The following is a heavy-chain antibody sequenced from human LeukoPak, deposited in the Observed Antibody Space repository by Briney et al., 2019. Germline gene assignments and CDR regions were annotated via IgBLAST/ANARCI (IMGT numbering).Heavy chain of an antibody. CDR2: IYYSGST. J-gene: IGHJ4*02. CDR3: ARIGITGTTHLYYYFDY. Sequence: PSETLSLTCTVSGGSISSYYWSWIRQPPGKGLEWIGYIYYSGSTNYNPSLKSRVTISVDTSKNQFSLKLSPVTAADTAVYYCARIGITGTTHLYYYFDYWGQGTLVTVSS. D-gene: IGHD1-20*01. CDR1: GGSISSYY. V-gene: IGHV4-59*01.